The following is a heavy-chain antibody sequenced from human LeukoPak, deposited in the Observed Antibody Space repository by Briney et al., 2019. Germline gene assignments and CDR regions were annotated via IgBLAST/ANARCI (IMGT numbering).Heavy chain of an antibody. Sequence: SQTLSLTCTVSGGSLSSGGYYWSWIRQHPGKGLEWLGYIYYSGSTYYNPSLKSRVTISVDTSKNQLSLKLSSVTAADTAVYYCARAGLYYYDSSGYSHLPYYFDYWGQGTLVTVSS. V-gene: IGHV4-31*03. CDR3: ARAGLYYYDSSGYSHLPYYFDY. CDR2: IYYSGST. CDR1: GGSLSSGGYY. J-gene: IGHJ4*02. D-gene: IGHD3-22*01.